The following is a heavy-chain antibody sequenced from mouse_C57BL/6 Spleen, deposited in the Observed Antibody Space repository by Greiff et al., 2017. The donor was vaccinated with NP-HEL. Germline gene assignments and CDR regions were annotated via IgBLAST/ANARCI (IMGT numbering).Heavy chain of an antibody. CDR3: ARCFGTGAMDD. D-gene: IGHD4-1*01. CDR1: GFTFSDYG. Sequence: EVKVVESGGGLVKPGGSLKLSCAASGFTFSDYGMHWVRQAPEKGLEWVAYISSGSSTIYYADTVKGRFTISRDNAKNTLFLQMTSLRSEDTAMYYCARCFGTGAMDDWGQGTSVTVSS. V-gene: IGHV5-17*01. CDR2: ISSGSSTI. J-gene: IGHJ4*01.